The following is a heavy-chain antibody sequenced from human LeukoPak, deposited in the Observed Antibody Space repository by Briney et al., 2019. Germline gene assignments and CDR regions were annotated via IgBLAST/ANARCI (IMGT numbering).Heavy chain of an antibody. Sequence: GGSLRLSCAASGFTFSGYSMNWVRQAPGKGLEWVSSISSSSSYIYYADSVKGRFTISRDNARNSLYLQMSSLRAEDTAVYYCARVPPAMGYCSSTSCYGWGQGTLVTVSS. D-gene: IGHD2-2*01. CDR2: ISSSSSYI. CDR3: ARVPPAMGYCSSTSCYG. V-gene: IGHV3-21*01. CDR1: GFTFSGYS. J-gene: IGHJ4*02.